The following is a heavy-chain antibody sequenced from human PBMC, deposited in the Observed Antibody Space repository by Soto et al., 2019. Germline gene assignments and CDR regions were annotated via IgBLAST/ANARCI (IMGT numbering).Heavy chain of an antibody. CDR2: IWYDGSNK. V-gene: IGHV3-33*06. CDR3: TKDGPSWGRDFYC. Sequence: QVQLVESGGGVVQPGRSLRLSCAASGFAFSTYGMHWVRQAPGKGLEWVAVIWYDGSNKYYADFVKGRFTISRDNSKNTRYLQIDSLSPEDTAVYYCTKDGPSWGRDFYCWGQGTLVTVSS. D-gene: IGHD2-2*01. CDR1: GFAFSTYG. J-gene: IGHJ4*02.